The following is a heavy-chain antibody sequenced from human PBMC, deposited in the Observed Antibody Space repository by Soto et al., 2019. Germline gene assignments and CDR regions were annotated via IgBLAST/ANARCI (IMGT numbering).Heavy chain of an antibody. Sequence: SVKGSCKASGGTFSRDAISWVRQAPGQGLEWMGGIIPIFGTANYAQKLQGRVTITADESTSTAYMELSSLRSEDTAVYYCARGVRLGSGWQPFDYWGQGTLVTVSS. D-gene: IGHD6-19*01. CDR3: ARGVRLGSGWQPFDY. CDR2: IIPIFGTA. V-gene: IGHV1-69*13. CDR1: GGTFSRDA. J-gene: IGHJ4*02.